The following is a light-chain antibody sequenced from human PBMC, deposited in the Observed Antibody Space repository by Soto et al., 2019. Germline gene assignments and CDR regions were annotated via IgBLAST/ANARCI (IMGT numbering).Light chain of an antibody. V-gene: IGLV3-21*02. J-gene: IGLJ1*01. Sequence: SYELTQPPSVSVAPGQTARITCGGNNIGSKSVHWYQQKPGQAPVLVVYGDSDRPSGNPERFSGSKSGNTATLTISRVEVGDEVDYFCQVWDPSSDPNYVFGTGTKVTVL. CDR2: GDS. CDR3: QVWDPSSDPNYV. CDR1: NIGSKS.